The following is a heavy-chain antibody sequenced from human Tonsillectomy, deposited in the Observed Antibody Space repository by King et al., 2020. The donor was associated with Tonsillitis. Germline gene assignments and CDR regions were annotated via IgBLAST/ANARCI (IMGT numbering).Heavy chain of an antibody. J-gene: IGHJ4*02. CDR3: ARGGITMVRGVIPFFDY. D-gene: IGHD3-10*01. CDR2: IYYSGST. Sequence: VQLQESGPGLVKPSETLSLTCTVSGGSISSSSYYWGWIRQPPGKGLEWIGSIYYSGSTYYNPSLKSRVTISVDTPKNQFSLKLSSMTAADTAVYYCARGGITMVRGVIPFFDYWGQGTLVTVSS. V-gene: IGHV4-39*01. CDR1: GGSISSSSYY.